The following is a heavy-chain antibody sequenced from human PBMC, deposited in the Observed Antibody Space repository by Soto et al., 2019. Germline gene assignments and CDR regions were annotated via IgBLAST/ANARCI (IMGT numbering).Heavy chain of an antibody. V-gene: IGHV3-48*03. Sequence: EVSLRLSCVACGFSFSKFEMNSVRHAPRKGLQWISYSVTSFTAMYYAYSVRCRFTISRDNAQNSVYLQMNNLTAEDTAVYSCATFRAVYGARGDYWGQGNLVIVCS. CDR1: GFSFSKFE. D-gene: IGHD3-10*01. J-gene: IGHJ4*02. CDR3: ATFRAVYGARGDY. CDR2: SVTSFTAM.